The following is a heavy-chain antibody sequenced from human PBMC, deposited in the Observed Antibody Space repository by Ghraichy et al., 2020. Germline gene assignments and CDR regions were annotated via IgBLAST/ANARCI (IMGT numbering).Heavy chain of an antibody. CDR1: GYTFSDYG. D-gene: IGHD5-24*01. CDR3: VREWLMGAFDI. Sequence: GSLRLSCAASGYTFSDYGMNWVRQAPGKGLKWVSYISSDSGIIYYADSVKGRFTISRDNAKNSLFLQMNGLRVEDTAVYYCVREWLMGAFDIWGQGTMVTVSS. V-gene: IGHV3-48*01. CDR2: ISSDSGII. J-gene: IGHJ3*02.